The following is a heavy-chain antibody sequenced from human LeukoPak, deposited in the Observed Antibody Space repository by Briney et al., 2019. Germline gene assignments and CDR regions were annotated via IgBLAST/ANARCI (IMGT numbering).Heavy chain of an antibody. D-gene: IGHD6-6*01. V-gene: IGHV5-10-1*01. J-gene: IGHJ6*02. CDR3: ARQKYSSSSTGVYYYYYGMDV. CDR1: GYSFTSYW. CDR2: IDPSDSNT. Sequence: GESLKISCKGSGYSFTSYWISWVRQMPGKGLEWMGRIDPSDSNTNYSPSFQGHVTISADKSISTAYLQWSSLKASGTAMYYCARQKYSSSSTGVYYYYYGMDVWGQGTTVTVSS.